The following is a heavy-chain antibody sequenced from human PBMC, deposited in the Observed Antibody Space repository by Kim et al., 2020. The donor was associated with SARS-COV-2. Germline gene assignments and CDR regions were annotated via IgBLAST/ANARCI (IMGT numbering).Heavy chain of an antibody. J-gene: IGHJ5*02. CDR1: GGSISSGDYY. CDR3: ARASLGELLSNNWFDP. V-gene: IGHV4-30-4*01. Sequence: SETLSLTCTVSGGSISSGDYYWSWIRQPPGKGLEWIGYIYYSGSTYYNPSLKSRVTISVDTSKNQFSLKLSSVTAADTAVYYCARASLGELLSNNWFDPWGQGTLVTVSS. CDR2: IYYSGST. D-gene: IGHD3-10*01.